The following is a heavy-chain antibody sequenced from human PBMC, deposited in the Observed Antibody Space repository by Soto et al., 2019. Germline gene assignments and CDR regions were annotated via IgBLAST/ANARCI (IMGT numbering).Heavy chain of an antibody. V-gene: IGHV5-51*01. Sequence: GESLKISCKGSGYSFTSYWIGWVRQMPGKGLEWMGIIYPGDSDTRYSPSFQGQVTISADKSISTAYLQWSSLKASDTAMYYCARHLHCSGGSCYPYYFDYWGQGTLVTVSS. CDR2: IYPGDSDT. D-gene: IGHD2-15*01. J-gene: IGHJ4*02. CDR1: GYSFTSYW. CDR3: ARHLHCSGGSCYPYYFDY.